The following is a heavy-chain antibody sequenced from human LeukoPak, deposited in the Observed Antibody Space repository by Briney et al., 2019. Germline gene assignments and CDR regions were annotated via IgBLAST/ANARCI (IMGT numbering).Heavy chain of an antibody. J-gene: IGHJ5*02. Sequence: SGPTLVKPSETLSLTCTVSGGSTSTYYWSWIRQPAGKGLEWIGLISTTGSPKYNPSLKSRVTMSVDTSKNQFSLKLSSVTAADTAVYYCARDLTTPPYNWFDPWGQGTLVTVSS. CDR3: ARDLTTPPYNWFDP. CDR2: ISTTGSP. V-gene: IGHV4-4*07. CDR1: GGSTSTYY. D-gene: IGHD4/OR15-4a*01.